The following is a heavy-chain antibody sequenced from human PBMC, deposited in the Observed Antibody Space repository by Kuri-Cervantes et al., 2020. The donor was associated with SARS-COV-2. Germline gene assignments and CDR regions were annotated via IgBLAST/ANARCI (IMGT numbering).Heavy chain of an antibody. CDR3: ARHFSWSSGEKYYDILTRPDYGMDA. D-gene: IGHD3-9*01. Sequence: GSLRLSCTVSGGSISSSSYYWGWIRQPPGKGLEWIGSIYYSGSTFYNPSLKSRVTISVDTSKNQFSLKLSSVTAADTAVYYCARHFSWSSGEKYYDILTRPDYGMDAWGQGTTVTVSS. CDR1: GGSISSSSYY. V-gene: IGHV4-39*01. CDR2: IYYSGST. J-gene: IGHJ6*02.